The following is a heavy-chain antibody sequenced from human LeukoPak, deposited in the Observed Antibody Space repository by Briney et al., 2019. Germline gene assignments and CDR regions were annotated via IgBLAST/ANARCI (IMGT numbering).Heavy chain of an antibody. V-gene: IGHV4-59*01. D-gene: IGHD3-10*01. CDR1: GGSFSGYY. J-gene: IGHJ4*02. Sequence: PSETLSLTCAVYGGSFSGYYWSWIRQPPGKGLEWIGYIYYSGSTNYNPSLKSRVTISVDTSKNQFSLKLSSVTAADTAVYYCARGFMGHRGFDYWGQGTLVTVSS. CDR2: IYYSGST. CDR3: ARGFMGHRGFDY.